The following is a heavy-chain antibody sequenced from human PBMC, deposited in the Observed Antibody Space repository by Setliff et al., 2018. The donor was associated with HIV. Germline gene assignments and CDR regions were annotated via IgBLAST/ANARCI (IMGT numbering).Heavy chain of an antibody. CDR1: GGSISSYY. CDR3: ARGDDILTGYYDNWFDP. J-gene: IGHJ5*02. Sequence: SETLSLTCTVSGGSISSYYWSWVRQPAGKGLEWIGRIYTSGSTNYNPSLKSRVTMSVDTSKNQFSLKLSSVTAADTAVYYCARGDDILTGYYDNWFDPWGQGTLVTVSS. V-gene: IGHV4-4*07. D-gene: IGHD3-9*01. CDR2: IYTSGST.